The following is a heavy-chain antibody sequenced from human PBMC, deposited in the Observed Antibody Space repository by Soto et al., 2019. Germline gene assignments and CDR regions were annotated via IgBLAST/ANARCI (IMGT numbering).Heavy chain of an antibody. D-gene: IGHD6-13*01. CDR2: IKEDGSEK. V-gene: IGHV3-7*03. Sequence: LRLSCAASGFTFSSDWMTWVRQAPGKGLEWVANIKEDGSEKYYVDSVKGRFTISRDNAEKSLYLQMNSLRAEDSAVYYCARGIQQLDSWGQGTTDTVSS. CDR3: ARGIQQLDS. J-gene: IGHJ6*02. CDR1: GFTFSSDW.